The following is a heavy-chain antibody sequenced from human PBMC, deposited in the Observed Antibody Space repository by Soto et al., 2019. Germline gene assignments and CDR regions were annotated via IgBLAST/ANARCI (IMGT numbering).Heavy chain of an antibody. D-gene: IGHD6-13*01. J-gene: IGHJ3*02. CDR1: GFIFRTYS. Sequence: GGSLRLSCAASGFIFRTYSMNWVRQAPGKGLEWISYISSSSSTIYYADPVKGRFTISRDNAKNSLYLQMNSLRAEDTAVYYCAREPEAGPLGDAFDIWGQGTRVTVSS. CDR3: AREPEAGPLGDAFDI. CDR2: ISSSSSTI. V-gene: IGHV3-48*01.